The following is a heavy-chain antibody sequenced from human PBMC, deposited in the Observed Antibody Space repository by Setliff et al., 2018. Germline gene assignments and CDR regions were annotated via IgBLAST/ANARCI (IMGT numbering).Heavy chain of an antibody. CDR2: INPHSGGT. CDR1: GYTFSSYA. J-gene: IGHJ4*02. CDR3: ARGSRGFDY. V-gene: IGHV1-2*02. Sequence: GASVKVSCKASGYTFSSYAMGWMRQAPGQGLEWVGWINPHSGGTTFARKFQGRVTMTRDTSISTAHMELSSLRSEDTAVYFCARGSRGFDYWGQGALVTVSS.